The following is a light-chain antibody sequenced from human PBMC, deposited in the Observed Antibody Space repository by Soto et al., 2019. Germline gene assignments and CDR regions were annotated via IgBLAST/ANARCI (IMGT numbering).Light chain of an antibody. CDR2: KAS. J-gene: IGKJ1*01. CDR1: QSISSW. CDR3: QQYNSYSGT. Sequence: DIQMTQFPSTLSASVGDRVTITCRASQSISSWLAWYQQKPGKAPKLLIYKASSLESGVPSRFSGSGAGTEVALTISSLQPDDFVTYYCQQYNSYSGTFGQGTKEEVK. V-gene: IGKV1-5*03.